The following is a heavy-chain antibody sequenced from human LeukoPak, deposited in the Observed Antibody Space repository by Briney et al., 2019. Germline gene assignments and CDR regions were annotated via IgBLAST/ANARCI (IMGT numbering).Heavy chain of an antibody. CDR3: ARTSSDYSYYFDY. D-gene: IGHD3-22*01. CDR2: IYRSGST. V-gene: IGHV4-4*02. CDR1: AGSISSSNW. J-gene: IGHJ4*02. Sequence: SETLSLTCAVSAGSISSSNWWSWVRQPPGKGLEWIGEIYRSGSTNYNPSLKSRVTISVDKSKNQFSLKLSSVTAADTAVYYCARTSSDYSYYFDYWGQGTLVTVSS.